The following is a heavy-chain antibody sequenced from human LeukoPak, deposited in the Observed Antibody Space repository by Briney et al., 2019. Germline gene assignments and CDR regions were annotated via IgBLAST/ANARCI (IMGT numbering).Heavy chain of an antibody. CDR1: GFTFSSYA. D-gene: IGHD6-19*01. V-gene: IGHV3-23*01. CDR3: ARVDSSGWSPSSYAFDI. J-gene: IGHJ3*02. Sequence: PGGSLRLSCAASGFTFSSYAMSWVRQAPGEGLEWVSAISGSGGSTYYADSVKGRFTISRDNSKNTLYLQMNSLRAEDTAVYYCARVDSSGWSPSSYAFDIWGQGTMVTVSS. CDR2: ISGSGGST.